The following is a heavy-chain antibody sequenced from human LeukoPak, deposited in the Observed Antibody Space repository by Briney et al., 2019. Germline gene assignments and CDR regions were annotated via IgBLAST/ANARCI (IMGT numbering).Heavy chain of an antibody. V-gene: IGHV1-69*04. CDR2: IIPILGIA. CDR1: GGTFSIYT. D-gene: IGHD5-18*01. CDR3: AREVGYSYGLDY. J-gene: IGHJ4*02. Sequence: SVRVSCKASGGTFSIYTISWVRQAPGQGLEWMGRIIPILGIANYAQKFQGRVTVTADKSTSTAYMELSSLRSEDTAVYYCAREVGYSYGLDYWGQGTLVTVSS.